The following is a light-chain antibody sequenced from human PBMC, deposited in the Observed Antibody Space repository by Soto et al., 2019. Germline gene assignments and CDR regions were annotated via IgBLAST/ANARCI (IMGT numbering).Light chain of an antibody. CDR2: AAS. J-gene: IGKJ2*01. Sequence: DIQLTQSPSFLSASVGDRVTITCRASQGISSYLAWYQQKPGKAPKLLIYAASTLQSGVPSRFSGGGSGTEFTLQIRRPQPEDFATYYCQQLNTYPFTFGQGTKLEIK. V-gene: IGKV1-9*01. CDR3: QQLNTYPFT. CDR1: QGISSY.